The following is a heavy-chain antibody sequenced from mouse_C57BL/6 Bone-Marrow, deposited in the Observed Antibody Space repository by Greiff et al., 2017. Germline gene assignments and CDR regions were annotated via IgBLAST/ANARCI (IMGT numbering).Heavy chain of an antibody. D-gene: IGHD2-3*01. Sequence: EVQLQQSGPELVKPGASVKISCKASGYTFTDYYMNWVKQSHGKSLEWIGDINPNNGGTSYNQKFKGKATLTVDKSSSTAYMELRSLTSEDSAVYYCARRYDGYSWFAYWGQGTLVTVSA. J-gene: IGHJ3*01. CDR3: ARRYDGYSWFAY. CDR2: INPNNGGT. CDR1: GYTFTDYY. V-gene: IGHV1-26*01.